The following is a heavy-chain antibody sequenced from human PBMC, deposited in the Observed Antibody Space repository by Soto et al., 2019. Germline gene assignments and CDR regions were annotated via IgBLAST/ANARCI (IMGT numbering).Heavy chain of an antibody. CDR1: GFTFSSYG. CDR2: IWYDGSNK. Sequence: GGSLRLSCAASGFTFSSYGMHWVRQAPGKGLEWVAVIWYDGSNKYYADSVKGRFTISRDNSKNTLYLQMNSLRAEDTAVYYCARDTIVVVVAATKVKSYYYYGMDVWGQGTTVTVSS. V-gene: IGHV3-33*01. CDR3: ARDTIVVVVAATKVKSYYYYGMDV. J-gene: IGHJ6*02. D-gene: IGHD2-15*01.